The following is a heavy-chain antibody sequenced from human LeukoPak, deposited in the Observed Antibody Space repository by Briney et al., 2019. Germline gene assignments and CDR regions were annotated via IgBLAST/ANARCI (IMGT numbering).Heavy chain of an antibody. Sequence: SETLSLTCTVSGDSIISSSSYWGWIRQPPGKGLEWIGSIYYSGTTYYNPALKSRVTISVDTSKNQFSLKLSSVTAADTAVYYCARDRQATTAYDAFDIWGRGTMVTVSS. CDR3: ARDRQATTAYDAFDI. D-gene: IGHD4-17*01. CDR2: IYYSGTT. V-gene: IGHV4-39*07. J-gene: IGHJ3*02. CDR1: GDSIISSSSY.